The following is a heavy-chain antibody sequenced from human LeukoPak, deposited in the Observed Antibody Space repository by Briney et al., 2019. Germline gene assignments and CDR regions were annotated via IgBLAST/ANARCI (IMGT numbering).Heavy chain of an antibody. Sequence: PGGSLRLSCAASGFTFSSYSMNWVRQAPGKGLEWVSSISSSSSYIYYADSVKGRFTISRDNAKNSLYLQMNSLRAEDTAVYYCARDCCTGGRNTFDPWGQGTLVTVSS. V-gene: IGHV3-21*01. D-gene: IGHD2-8*02. J-gene: IGHJ5*02. CDR1: GFTFSSYS. CDR2: ISSSSSYI. CDR3: ARDCCTGGRNTFDP.